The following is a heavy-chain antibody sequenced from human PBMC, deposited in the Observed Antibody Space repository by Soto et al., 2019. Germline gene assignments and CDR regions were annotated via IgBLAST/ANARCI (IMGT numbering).Heavy chain of an antibody. J-gene: IGHJ5*02. CDR1: GGTFSSYA. D-gene: IGHD3-22*01. V-gene: IGHV1-69*06. Sequence: SVKVSCKASGGTFSSYAISWVRQAPGQGLEWMGGIIPIFGTANYAQKFQGRVTITADKSTSTAYMELSSLRSEDTAVYYCTWENYYDSSGYPPAWGQGTLVTVSS. CDR2: IIPIFGTA. CDR3: TWENYYDSSGYPPA.